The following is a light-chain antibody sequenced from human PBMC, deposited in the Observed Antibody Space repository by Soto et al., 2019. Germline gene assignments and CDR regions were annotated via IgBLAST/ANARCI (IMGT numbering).Light chain of an antibody. V-gene: IGKV1-5*01. CDR3: QQYETFSGT. J-gene: IGKJ1*01. Sequence: DIQMTQSPATLSASLGDRVTITCRASQTINRWLDWYQQKPRKAPKLLIYDGSTLQSGVPSRLSGSGYGTKLTLTIASMKNDDFETYYCQQYETFSGTFGPGTKVDIK. CDR1: QTINRW. CDR2: DGS.